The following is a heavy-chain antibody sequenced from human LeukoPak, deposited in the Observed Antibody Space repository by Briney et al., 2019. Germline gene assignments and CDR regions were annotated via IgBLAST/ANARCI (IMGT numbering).Heavy chain of an antibody. CDR2: ISYDGTNE. D-gene: IGHD6-19*01. V-gene: IGHV3-30*04. CDR1: GFSFSSYT. Sequence: HPGRSLRLSCAGSGFSFSSYTMHWVSQAPGKGLDWVAIISYDGTNEYYADSVKGRFTISRDNSKNTLYLQVNSLRAEDTAVYYCARDIKWLGRYYYYGLDVWGQGTTVTVSS. CDR3: ARDIKWLGRYYYYGLDV. J-gene: IGHJ6*02.